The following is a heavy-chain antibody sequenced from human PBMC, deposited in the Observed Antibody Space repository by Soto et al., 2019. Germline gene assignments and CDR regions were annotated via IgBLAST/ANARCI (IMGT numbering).Heavy chain of an antibody. V-gene: IGHV3-11*01. CDR1: GFTFSDYY. Sequence: PGGSLRLSCAASGFTFSDYYMSRIRQAPGKGLEWVSYISSSGSTIYYADSVKGRFTISRDNAKNSLYLQMNSLGAEDTAVYYCARASLGRYFDLLLLAGMDVWGQGTTVTVSS. CDR2: ISSSGSTI. D-gene: IGHD3-9*01. J-gene: IGHJ6*02. CDR3: ARASLGRYFDLLLLAGMDV.